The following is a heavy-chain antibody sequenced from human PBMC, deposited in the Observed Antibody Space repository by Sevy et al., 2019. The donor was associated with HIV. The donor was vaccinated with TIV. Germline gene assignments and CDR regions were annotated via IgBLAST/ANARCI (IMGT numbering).Heavy chain of an antibody. CDR1: GFTFGDYA. D-gene: IGHD1-26*01. V-gene: IGHV3-49*03. CDR2: IRSKAYGGTT. Sequence: GGSLRLSCTASGFTFGDYAMSWFRQAPGKGLEWVGFIRSKAYGGTTEYAASVKGRFTISRADSKGIAYLQMNSLKTEDTAVYYCTRDSSSGSYDYWGQGTLVTVSS. CDR3: TRDSSSGSYDY. J-gene: IGHJ4*02.